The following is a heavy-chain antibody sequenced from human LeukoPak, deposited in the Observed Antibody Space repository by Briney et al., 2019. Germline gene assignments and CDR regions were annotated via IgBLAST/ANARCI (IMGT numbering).Heavy chain of an antibody. V-gene: IGHV1-8*01. Sequence: ASVKVSCKASGYTFTNSDINWVRQATGQGLEWMGWMNPNSGNTGYAQKFQGRVTMTKNTSISTAYMELSSLRSVDTAVYYCAGGYYDNRGYYFDFWGQGTLVTVSS. D-gene: IGHD3-22*01. CDR1: GYTFTNSD. CDR3: AGGYYDNRGYYFDF. CDR2: MNPNSGNT. J-gene: IGHJ4*02.